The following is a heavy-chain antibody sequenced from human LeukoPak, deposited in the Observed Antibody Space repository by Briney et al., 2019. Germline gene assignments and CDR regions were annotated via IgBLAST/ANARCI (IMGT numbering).Heavy chain of an antibody. J-gene: IGHJ4*02. CDR2: MYSDAST. D-gene: IGHD4-17*01. CDR3: ARSITVTTIY. Sequence: PGGSLRLSCAASGFTVSSNYMTWVRQAPGKGLEWVTAMYSDASTYYADSVRGRFTISRDNSKKMLYLQMNSLRAEDTAVYYCARSITVTTIYWGQGTLVTVSS. CDR1: GFTVSSNY. V-gene: IGHV3-66*01.